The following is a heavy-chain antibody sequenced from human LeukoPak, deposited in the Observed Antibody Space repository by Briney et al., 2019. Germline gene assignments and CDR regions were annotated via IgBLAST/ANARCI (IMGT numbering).Heavy chain of an antibody. CDR1: GFTFSSYE. CDR2: ISSSGSAI. Sequence: GGSLRLSCAASGFTFSSYEMNWVRQAPGKGLEWVSYISSSGSAISYADSVTGRFTISRDNAKNSLYLQMNRLRAEDTALYYCARHSDPVGFYYYYYYINVWGKGTTVTASS. D-gene: IGHD1-26*01. CDR3: ARHSDPVGFYYYYYYINV. V-gene: IGHV3-48*03. J-gene: IGHJ6*03.